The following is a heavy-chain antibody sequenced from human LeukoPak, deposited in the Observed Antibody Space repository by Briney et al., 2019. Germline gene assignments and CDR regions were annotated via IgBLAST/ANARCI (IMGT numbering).Heavy chain of an antibody. CDR2: IDTAGGT. CDR3: ARVGGYRSGSYYSFDY. J-gene: IGHJ4*02. CDR1: GFSFSSYD. V-gene: IGHV3-13*01. D-gene: IGHD3-10*01. Sequence: GGSLRLSCAASGFSFSSYDIHWVRQGSGKGLEWVSSIDTAGGTYYLGSVKGRFTISRENAKNSLYLQMNSLRAEDTAVYYCARVGGYRSGSYYSFDYWGQGTLVTVSS.